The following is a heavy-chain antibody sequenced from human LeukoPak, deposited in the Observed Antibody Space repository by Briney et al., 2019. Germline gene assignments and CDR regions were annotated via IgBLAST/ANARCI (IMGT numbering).Heavy chain of an antibody. CDR1: GYTFTNYY. CDR3: ARDGSGWYRFDY. Sequence: RASVKVSCKASGYTFTNYYMHWVRQAPGQGLEWMGIINPSGGSTSYAQKFQGRVTMTRDMSTSTVYMELSSLRSEDTAVYYCARDGSGWYRFDYWGQGTLVTVSS. D-gene: IGHD6-19*01. J-gene: IGHJ4*02. V-gene: IGHV1-46*01. CDR2: INPSGGST.